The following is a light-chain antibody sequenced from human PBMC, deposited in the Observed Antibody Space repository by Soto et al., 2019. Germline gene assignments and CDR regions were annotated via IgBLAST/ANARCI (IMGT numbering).Light chain of an antibody. V-gene: IGKV3-11*01. CDR3: QQRSVWPST. CDR2: DAS. J-gene: IGKJ4*01. Sequence: EIVWTQSPATLSLSPGNRATLSCRASASVSRYLAWYQQKPGQAPRLLIYDASSRAAGIPARFSGSGSGTDVTLTITSVEPEDVAVYYFQQRSVWPSTFGGGTKVEIK. CDR1: ASVSRY.